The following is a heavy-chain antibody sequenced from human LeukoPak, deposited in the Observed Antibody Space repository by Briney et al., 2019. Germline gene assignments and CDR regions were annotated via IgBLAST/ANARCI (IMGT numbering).Heavy chain of an antibody. CDR2: TRFDGSIK. J-gene: IGHJ4*02. Sequence: GGSLRLSCAVSGFIFSDYGFHWVCQAPGQGLEWVAVTRFDGSIKQDAGAVKGRFTISRDDSKNTLYLQMNFLKSEDTAVYYCARWGGTRQYYFDYWGQGTLVTVSS. D-gene: IGHD1-1*01. CDR1: GFIFSDYG. CDR3: ARWGGTRQYYFDY. V-gene: IGHV3-33*01.